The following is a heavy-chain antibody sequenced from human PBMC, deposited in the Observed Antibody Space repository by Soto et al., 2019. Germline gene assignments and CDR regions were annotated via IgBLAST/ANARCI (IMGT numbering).Heavy chain of an antibody. D-gene: IGHD5-12*01. CDR1: GFTFSTYA. J-gene: IGHJ4*02. CDR2: VSGSDGTT. Sequence: PGGFLRLSCVASGFTFSTYAMYWVRQAPGKGLEWVSAVSGSDGTTSYVDSVKGRFTISRDNSKSTLFLQMNKLRAEDTAIYYCAKGFTPTYSGSYCAFWGQGTLVTVS. V-gene: IGHV3-23*01. CDR3: AKGFTPTYSGSYCAF.